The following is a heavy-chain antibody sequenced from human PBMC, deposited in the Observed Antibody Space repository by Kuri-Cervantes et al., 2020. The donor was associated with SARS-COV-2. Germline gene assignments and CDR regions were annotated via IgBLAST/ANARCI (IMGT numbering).Heavy chain of an antibody. D-gene: IGHD2-15*01. V-gene: IGHV1-24*01. Sequence: ASVKVSCKVSGYTLTELSMHRVRQAPGKGLEWMGGFDPEDGETIYAQKFQGRVTMTEDTSTDTAYMELSSLRSEDTAVYYCATSPVVAVGGWFDPWGQGTLVTVSS. CDR2: FDPEDGET. CDR1: GYTLTELS. CDR3: ATSPVVAVGGWFDP. J-gene: IGHJ5*02.